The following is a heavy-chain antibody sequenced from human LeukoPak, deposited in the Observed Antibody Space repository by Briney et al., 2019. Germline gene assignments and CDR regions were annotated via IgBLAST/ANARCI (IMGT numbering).Heavy chain of an antibody. J-gene: IGHJ6*02. Sequence: GESLKISCKGSGYSFTSYWIGWVRQMPGKGLEWMEIIYPGDSDTRYSPSFQGQVTISADKSITTAYLQWSSLKASDTAMYYCVRLNRGSAYYYYGMDVWGPGTTVTVSS. V-gene: IGHV5-51*01. D-gene: IGHD7-27*01. CDR1: GYSFTSYW. CDR2: IYPGDSDT. CDR3: VRLNRGSAYYYYGMDV.